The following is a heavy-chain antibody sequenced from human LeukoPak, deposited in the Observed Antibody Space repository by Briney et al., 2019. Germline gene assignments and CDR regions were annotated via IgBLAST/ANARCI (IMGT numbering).Heavy chain of an antibody. D-gene: IGHD1-7*01. V-gene: IGHV3-30*02. J-gene: IGHJ5*02. CDR2: IWFDGSNK. Sequence: PGGSLRLSCAASGFTFNIYGMHWVRQAPGKGLEWVAFIWFDGSNKYYADSVKGRFTISRDNSKDTLYLQMHSLRAEDTAVYYCASRGITGTTSYNYFDPWGQGTLVTVSS. CDR3: ASRGITGTTSYNYFDP. CDR1: GFTFNIYG.